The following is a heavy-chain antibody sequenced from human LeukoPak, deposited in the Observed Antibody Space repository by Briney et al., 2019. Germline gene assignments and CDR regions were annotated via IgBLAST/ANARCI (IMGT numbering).Heavy chain of an antibody. CDR2: ISGSGGST. CDR1: GFTFSSYG. D-gene: IGHD3-10*01. CDR3: ARHGSGSNQYFDY. Sequence: GGSLRLSCAASGFTFSSYGMSWVRQAPGKGLEWVSAISGSGGSTYYADSVKGRFTISRDNSKNTLYLQMNSLRAEDTAVYYCARHGSGSNQYFDYWGQGTLVTVSS. J-gene: IGHJ4*02. V-gene: IGHV3-23*01.